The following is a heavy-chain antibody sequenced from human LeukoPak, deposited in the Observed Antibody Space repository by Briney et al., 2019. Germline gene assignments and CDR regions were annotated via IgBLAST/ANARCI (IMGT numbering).Heavy chain of an antibody. V-gene: IGHV1-18*01. D-gene: IGHD6-19*01. CDR2: ISAYNGNT. CDR3: ARGFTNIPVAGTKAAFDI. CDR1: GYTFTSYG. Sequence: GASVKVSCKASGYTFTSYGISWVRQAPGQGLEWMGWISAYNGNTNYAQKLQGRVTMTTDTSTSTAYMELRSLRSDDTAVYYCARGFTNIPVAGTKAAFDIWGQGTMVTVSS. J-gene: IGHJ3*02.